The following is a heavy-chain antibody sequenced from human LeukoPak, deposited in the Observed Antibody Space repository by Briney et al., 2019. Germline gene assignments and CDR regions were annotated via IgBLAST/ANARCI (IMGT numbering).Heavy chain of an antibody. CDR1: GYTFTGYY. CDR3: AKDTAMAYYFDY. D-gene: IGHD5-18*01. CDR2: INPNSGGT. V-gene: IGHV1-2*02. J-gene: IGHJ4*02. Sequence: ASVKVSCKASGYTFTGYYMHWVRQAPGQGLEWVGWINPNSGGTNYAQKFQGRVTMTRDTSISTAYMELSRLRSDDTAVYYCAKDTAMAYYFDYWGQGTLVTVSS.